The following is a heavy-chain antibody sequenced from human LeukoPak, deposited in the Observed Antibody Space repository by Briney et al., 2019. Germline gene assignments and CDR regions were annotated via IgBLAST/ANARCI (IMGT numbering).Heavy chain of an antibody. CDR1: GGSITTTNY. CDR3: AREGPAYQLLYPYYYCYYMDV. CDR2: IYYRGST. Sequence: TSETLSLTCTVSGGSITTTNYWGWIRQPPGKGLEWVGSIYYRGSTSYNPSLKSRLTLSVDTSKNQFSLKLSSVTAADTAVYYCAREGPAYQLLYPYYYCYYMDVWGKGTTVTVSS. J-gene: IGHJ6*03. V-gene: IGHV4-39*07. D-gene: IGHD2-2*02.